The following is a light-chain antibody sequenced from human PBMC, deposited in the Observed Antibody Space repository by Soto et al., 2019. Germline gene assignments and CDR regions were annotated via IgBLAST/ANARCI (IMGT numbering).Light chain of an antibody. Sequence: EIVLTQFPGTLSLSPGERATLSCRASQSVNSIYLAWYQQKPGQAPRLLIYAASSRATGIPDRFSGSGSGTDFSLTISRLEPEDFAVYYCQQYASSPRTFGQGTKVEIK. CDR3: QQYASSPRT. CDR1: QSVNSIY. J-gene: IGKJ1*01. V-gene: IGKV3-20*01. CDR2: AAS.